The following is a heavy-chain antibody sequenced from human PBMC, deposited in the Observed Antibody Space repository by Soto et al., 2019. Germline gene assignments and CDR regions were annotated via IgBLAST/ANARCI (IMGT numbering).Heavy chain of an antibody. CDR3: AREGVVAASD. CDR2: IYSGGST. Sequence: EVQLVESGGGLVQPGGSLRLSCAASGFTVSSNYMSWVRQAPGKGLEWVSVIYSGGSTNYADSVKGRCTISRDNSKSTLYLKMNSRRAEATAVYYCAREGVVAASDWGQGTLVTVSS. CDR1: GFTVSSNY. J-gene: IGHJ4*02. V-gene: IGHV3-66*01. D-gene: IGHD2-15*01.